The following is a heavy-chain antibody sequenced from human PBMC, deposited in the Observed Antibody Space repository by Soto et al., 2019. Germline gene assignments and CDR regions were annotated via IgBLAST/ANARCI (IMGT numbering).Heavy chain of an antibody. V-gene: IGHV4-30-4*01. CDR3: ARDLGESIDY. CDR1: GGSISSCDYY. Sequence: TLSLTCTVSGGSISSCDYYWIWIRQPPGKGLEWIGYIYYSGSTYYNPSLKSRVTISVDTSKNQFSLKLSSVTAADTAVYYCARDLGESIDYWGQGTLVTVSS. J-gene: IGHJ4*02. CDR2: IYYSGST. D-gene: IGHD2-21*01.